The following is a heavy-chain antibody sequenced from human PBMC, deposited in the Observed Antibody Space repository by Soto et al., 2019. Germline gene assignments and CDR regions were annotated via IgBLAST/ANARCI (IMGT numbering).Heavy chain of an antibody. CDR1: GGSISSGGYS. V-gene: IGHV4-30-2*05. J-gene: IGHJ4*02. CDR3: ARGGYYDSSGYYGY. D-gene: IGHD3-22*01. CDR2: IYHSGST. Sequence: SETLSLTCAVSGGSISSGGYSWSWIRQPPGKGLEWIGYIYHSGSTYYNPSLKSRVTISVDTSKNQFSLKLSSVTAADTAVYYCARGGYYDSSGYYGYWGQGTLVTVSS.